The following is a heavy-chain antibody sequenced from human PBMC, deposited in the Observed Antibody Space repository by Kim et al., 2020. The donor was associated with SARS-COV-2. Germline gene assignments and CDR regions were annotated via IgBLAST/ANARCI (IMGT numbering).Heavy chain of an antibody. D-gene: IGHD4-4*01. CDR3: ARGPNYSPFDY. CDR2: I. Sequence: IAYAGSVWGRFTISRDNDKHSLFLQMNSLRAEDTAVYYCARGPNYSPFDYWGQGTLVTVSS. J-gene: IGHJ4*02. V-gene: IGHV3-48*03.